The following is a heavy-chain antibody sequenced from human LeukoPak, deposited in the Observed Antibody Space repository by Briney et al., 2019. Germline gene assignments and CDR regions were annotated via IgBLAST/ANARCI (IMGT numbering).Heavy chain of an antibody. D-gene: IGHD2-2*01. V-gene: IGHV4-34*01. CDR2: IHHCGST. CDR1: GGSISSYY. J-gene: IGHJ4*02. CDR3: ASTERCSTTCPLDY. Sequence: PSETLSLTCTVSGGSISSYYWSWIRQPPGKGLEWIGEIHHCGSTNYNQSLKSRVTISLDTSMKKFSLKLNSVTAADTAVYYCASTERCSTTCPLDYWGQGTPVTVSS.